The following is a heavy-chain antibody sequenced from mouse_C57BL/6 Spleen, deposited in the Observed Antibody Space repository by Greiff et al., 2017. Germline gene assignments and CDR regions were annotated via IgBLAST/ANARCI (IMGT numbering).Heavy chain of an antibody. Sequence: EVKLVESGGGLVQPGGSMKLSCVASGFTFSNYWMNWVRQSPEKGLEWVAQIRLKSDNYATHYAESVKGRFTISRGDSKSSVYLQMNNLRAEDTGIYYCTRLRRFAYWGQGTLVTVSA. J-gene: IGHJ3*01. V-gene: IGHV6-3*01. CDR3: TRLRRFAY. D-gene: IGHD2-4*01. CDR2: IRLKSDNYAT. CDR1: GFTFSNYW.